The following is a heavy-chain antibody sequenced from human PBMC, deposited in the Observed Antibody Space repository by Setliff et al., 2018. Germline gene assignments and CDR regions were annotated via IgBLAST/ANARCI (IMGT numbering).Heavy chain of an antibody. CDR2: INPSSGGT. V-gene: IGHV1-2*06. CDR3: ARAEYTSSSLYYYMDV. Sequence: ASVKVSCKAFRYTFNDYYIHWVRQTPGQGLEWMGRINPSSGGTDDAQNFLGRVTMTRDTDISTAYMELSRLTSDDTAVYYCARAEYTSSSLYYYMDVWGKGTTVTVSS. D-gene: IGHD6-6*01. J-gene: IGHJ6*03. CDR1: RYTFNDYY.